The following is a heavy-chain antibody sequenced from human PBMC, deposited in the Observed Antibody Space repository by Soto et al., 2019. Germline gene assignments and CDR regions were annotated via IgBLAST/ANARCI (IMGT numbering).Heavy chain of an antibody. CDR2: IYHSGST. CDR3: ARVIADYYFDY. J-gene: IGHJ4*02. CDR1: GGSISSGGYS. V-gene: IGHV4-30-2*01. Sequence: ASETLSLTCAVSGGSISSGGYSWSWIRQPPGKGLEWIGYIYHSGSTYYNPSLKSRVTISVDRSKNQFSLKLSSVTAADTAVYYCARVIADYYFDYWGQGTLVTVSS. D-gene: IGHD6-13*01.